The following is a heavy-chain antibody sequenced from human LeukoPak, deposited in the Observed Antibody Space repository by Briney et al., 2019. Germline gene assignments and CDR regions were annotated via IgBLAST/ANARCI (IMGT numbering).Heavy chain of an antibody. CDR2: ISSSSSYI. Sequence: PGGSLRLSCAASGFTFSSYSMNWVRQAPGKGLEWVSSISSSSSYIYYADSVKGRFTISRDNAKNSLYLQMNSLRAEDTAVYYCARDRSEDIVVVPAAMLGGDYWGQGTLVTVSS. D-gene: IGHD2-2*01. CDR1: GFTFSSYS. J-gene: IGHJ4*02. CDR3: ARDRSEDIVVVPAAMLGGDY. V-gene: IGHV3-21*01.